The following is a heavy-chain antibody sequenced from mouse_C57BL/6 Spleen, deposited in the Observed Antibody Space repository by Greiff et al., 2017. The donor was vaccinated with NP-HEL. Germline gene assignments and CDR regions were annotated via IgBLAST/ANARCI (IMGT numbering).Heavy chain of an antibody. CDR1: GYTFTSYD. J-gene: IGHJ4*01. CDR2: IYPRDGST. D-gene: IGHD2-3*01. Sequence: VQLQQSGPELVKPGASVKLSCKASGYTFTSYDINWVKQRPGQGLEWIGWIYPRDGSTKYNEKFKGKATLTVDTSSSTAYMELHSLTSEDSAVYFCAREDDDGYPYYAMDYWGQGTSVTVSS. CDR3: AREDDDGYPYYAMDY. V-gene: IGHV1-85*01.